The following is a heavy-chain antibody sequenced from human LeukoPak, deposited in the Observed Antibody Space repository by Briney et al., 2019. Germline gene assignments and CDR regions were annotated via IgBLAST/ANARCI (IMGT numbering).Heavy chain of an antibody. V-gene: IGHV4-59*01. D-gene: IGHD2-2*01. CDR2: IYYSGST. J-gene: IGHJ3*02. Sequence: SETLSLTCTVSGGSLSSYYWSWIRQPPGKGLEWIGYIYYSGSTNYNPSLKSRVTISVDTSKNQFSLRLSSVTAADTAVYYCARVPPQYCSSTSCYWSRAFDIWGQGTMVTVSS. CDR1: GGSLSSYY. CDR3: ARVPPQYCSSTSCYWSRAFDI.